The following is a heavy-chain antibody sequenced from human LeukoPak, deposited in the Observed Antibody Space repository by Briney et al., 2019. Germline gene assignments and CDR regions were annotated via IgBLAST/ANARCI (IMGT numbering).Heavy chain of an antibody. CDR2: ICANDGNT. Sequence: GGSLRLSCTASGLTFRNYAMSWVRQAPGKGLEWVSVICANDGNTYYADAVKGRFTISRDNSKDTLYLQMDSLRAEDTAVYYCAKGSGSSCYSPCDYWGQGILVTVSS. V-gene: IGHV3-23*01. CDR3: AKGSGSSCYSPCDY. CDR1: GLTFRNYA. D-gene: IGHD2-15*01. J-gene: IGHJ4*02.